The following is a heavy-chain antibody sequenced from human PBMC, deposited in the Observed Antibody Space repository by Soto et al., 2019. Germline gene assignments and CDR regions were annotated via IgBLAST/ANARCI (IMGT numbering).Heavy chain of an antibody. CDR1: GFTFSSYG. CDR3: AIEPFYGDYGYYYYMDV. D-gene: IGHD4-17*01. Sequence: QVQLVESGGGVVQPGRSLRLSCAASGFTFSSYGMHWVRQAPGKGLEWVAVIWYDGSNKYYADSVKGRFTISRDNSKNTLYLQMNSLRAEDTAVYYCAIEPFYGDYGYYYYMDVWGKGTTVTVSS. CDR2: IWYDGSNK. J-gene: IGHJ6*03. V-gene: IGHV3-33*01.